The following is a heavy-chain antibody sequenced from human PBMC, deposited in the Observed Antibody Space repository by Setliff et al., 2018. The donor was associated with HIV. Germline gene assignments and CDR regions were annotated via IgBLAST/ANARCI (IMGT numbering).Heavy chain of an antibody. CDR3: ARLRQLVLLRADY. J-gene: IGHJ4*02. V-gene: IGHV4-39*01. CDR1: GGSISSSSYY. Sequence: LSLTCTVSGGSISSSSYYWGWIRQPPGKGLEWIGSIYYSGSTYYNPSLKSRVTISVDTSKNQFSLKLSSVTAADTAVYYCARLRQLVLLRADYWGQGTLVTVSS. D-gene: IGHD6-6*01. CDR2: IYYSGST.